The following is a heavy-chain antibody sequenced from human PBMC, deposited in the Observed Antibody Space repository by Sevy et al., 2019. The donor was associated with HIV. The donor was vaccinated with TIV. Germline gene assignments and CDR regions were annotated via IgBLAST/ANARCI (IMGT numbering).Heavy chain of an antibody. J-gene: IGHJ4*02. CDR3: ATGREYYDENSGYFNY. V-gene: IGHV1-24*01. CDR2: FDPEDGEI. CDR1: GYRLSELS. Sequence: ASVKVSCKISGYRLSELSMHWVRQAPGKGLEWMGRFDPEDGEIIYAQKFQGRVTVTEDTSTDSAYMKLSRLGSEYTAVYYCATGREYYDENSGYFNYWRPVTLVTVSS. D-gene: IGHD3-22*01.